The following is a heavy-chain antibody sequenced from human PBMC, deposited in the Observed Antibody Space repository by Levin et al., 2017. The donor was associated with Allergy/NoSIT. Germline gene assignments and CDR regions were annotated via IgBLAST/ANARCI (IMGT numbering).Heavy chain of an antibody. J-gene: IGHJ4*01. CDR3: ARSVSTSDWFLDH. D-gene: IGHD3-9*01. CDR2: IWYDGSNK. V-gene: IGHV3-33*01. CDR1: GFTFRSYG. Sequence: GGSLRLSCAASGFTFRSYGMHWVRQAPGKGLEWVAGIWYDGSNKKYADSVKGRFTISRDNSKNTVYLQMDGLRDEDTAVYYCARSVSTSDWFLDHWGQGTLATVSS.